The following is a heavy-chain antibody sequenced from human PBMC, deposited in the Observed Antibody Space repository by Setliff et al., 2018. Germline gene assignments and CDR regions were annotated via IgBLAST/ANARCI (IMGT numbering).Heavy chain of an antibody. Sequence: PSETLSLTCSVSGGSISSGSDYWTWIRQPAGKGLEWIGHIYTSGSTSYNPSLKSRVTISVDTSKAQFSLKLSSVTAADSAVYYCARAISGWYSAHYYMDVWGKGTTVTVSS. D-gene: IGHD6-19*01. CDR2: IYTSGST. CDR1: GGSISSGSDY. V-gene: IGHV4-61*09. J-gene: IGHJ6*03. CDR3: ARAISGWYSAHYYMDV.